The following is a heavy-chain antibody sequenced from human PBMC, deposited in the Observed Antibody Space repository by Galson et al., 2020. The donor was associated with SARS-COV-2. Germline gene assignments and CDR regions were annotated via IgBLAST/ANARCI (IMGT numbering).Heavy chain of an antibody. CDR3: AKVVRALDVYYYGMDV. Sequence: GGSLRLSCAASGFTFSSYGMHWVRQAPGKGLEWVAVISYDGSNKYYADSVKGRFTISRDNSKNTLYLQMNSLRAEDTAVYYCAKVVRALDVYYYGMDVWGQGTTVTVSS. D-gene: IGHD1-1*01. CDR1: GFTFSSYG. V-gene: IGHV3-30*18. CDR2: ISYDGSNK. J-gene: IGHJ6*02.